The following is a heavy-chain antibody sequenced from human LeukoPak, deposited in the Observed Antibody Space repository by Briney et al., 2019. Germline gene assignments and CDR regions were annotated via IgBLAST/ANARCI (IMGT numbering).Heavy chain of an antibody. J-gene: IGHJ4*02. CDR1: GFTLGSYG. Sequence: PGGSLRLSCTASGFTLGSYGMSWVRQAPGKGLEWFTAIASGGVTYYTDSVRGRFIISRDNSKNTLYLQMNSLRAEDTAIYYCAREIPIFGVAITFDYWGQGSLVTVSS. CDR2: IASGGVT. CDR3: AREIPIFGVAITFDY. D-gene: IGHD3-3*01. V-gene: IGHV3-23*01.